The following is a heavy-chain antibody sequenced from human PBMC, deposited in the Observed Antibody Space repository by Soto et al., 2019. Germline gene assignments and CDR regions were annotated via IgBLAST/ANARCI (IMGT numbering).Heavy chain of an antibody. CDR2: IYYSGST. D-gene: IGHD3-22*01. V-gene: IGHV4-61*01. CDR1: GGSVSGSYY. CDR3: AREPRYYYDSSGYPEEAFDI. J-gene: IGHJ3*02. Sequence: SETLSLTCTVSGGSVSGSYYWSWIRQPPGKGLEWIGYIYYSGSTNYNPSLKSRVTISVDTSKNQFSLKLSSVTAADTAVYYFAREPRYYYDSSGYPEEAFDIWGQGTMVTISS.